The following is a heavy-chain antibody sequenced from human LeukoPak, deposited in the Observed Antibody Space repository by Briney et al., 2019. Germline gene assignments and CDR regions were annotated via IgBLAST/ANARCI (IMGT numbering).Heavy chain of an antibody. CDR3: ARHGSLYGSNYFDY. CDR1: GYSISSGYY. D-gene: IGHD4-23*01. J-gene: IGHJ4*02. Sequence: SETLSLTCAVSGYSISSGYYWGWIRQPPGKGLEWIGSIYHSGSTYYNPSLKSRVTISVDTSKHQFSLKLSSVTAADTAVYYCARHGSLYGSNYFDYWGQGTLVTASS. V-gene: IGHV4-38-2*01. CDR2: IYHSGST.